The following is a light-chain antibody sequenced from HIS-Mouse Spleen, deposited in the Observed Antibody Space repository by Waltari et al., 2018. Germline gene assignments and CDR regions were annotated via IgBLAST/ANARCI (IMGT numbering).Light chain of an antibody. J-gene: IGLJ2*01. Sequence: SYELTQPPSVSVSPGQTARITCSGDALPKKYAYWYQQKSGQAPVLVIYEDSKRPSGIHERFSGSSSGTMATLTISGAHVEDEADYYCYSTDSSGNHRVFGGGTKLTVL. CDR3: YSTDSSGNHRV. CDR1: ALPKKY. CDR2: EDS. V-gene: IGLV3-10*01.